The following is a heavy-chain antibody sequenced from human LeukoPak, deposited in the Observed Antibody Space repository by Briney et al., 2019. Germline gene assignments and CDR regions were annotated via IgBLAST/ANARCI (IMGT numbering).Heavy chain of an antibody. CDR2: INPSGGST. Sequence: GASVKVSCKASGYTFTSYYMHWVRQAPGQGLEWMGIINPSGGSTSYAQKFQGRVTMTRDTSTSTVYMELSSLRSEDTAVCYCARAGEQWLAQDAFDIWGQGTMVTVSS. CDR3: ARAGEQWLAQDAFDI. CDR1: GYTFTSYY. J-gene: IGHJ3*02. V-gene: IGHV1-46*01. D-gene: IGHD6-19*01.